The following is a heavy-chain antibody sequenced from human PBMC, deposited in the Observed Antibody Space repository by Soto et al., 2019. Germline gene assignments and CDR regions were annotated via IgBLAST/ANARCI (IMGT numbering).Heavy chain of an antibody. CDR2: AAYSGGT. CDR3: AKVVVGATSHSDFDS. Sequence: QLQLQESGPGLVRPSETQSLTCTVSGGSIANNNYFWGWVRQPPGKGLEWIGSAAYSGGTYKNPSLKSRVTVSVDTSKNQFSLKLTSVTAADTAVYYCAKVVVGATSHSDFDSWGQGTLVTVSS. CDR1: GGSIANNNYF. D-gene: IGHD2-15*01. J-gene: IGHJ4*02. V-gene: IGHV4-39*01.